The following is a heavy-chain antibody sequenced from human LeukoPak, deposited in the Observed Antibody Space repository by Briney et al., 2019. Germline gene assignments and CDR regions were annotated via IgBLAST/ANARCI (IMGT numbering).Heavy chain of an antibody. D-gene: IGHD2-15*01. Sequence: SETLSLTCAVYGGSFSGYYWSWIRQPPGKGLEWIGEINHSGSTNYNPSLKSRVTISVDTSKNQFSLKLSSVTAADTAVYYCARHRGCSGGSCYNWFDPWGQGTLVTVSS. V-gene: IGHV4-34*01. CDR2: INHSGST. J-gene: IGHJ5*02. CDR3: ARHRGCSGGSCYNWFDP. CDR1: GGSFSGYY.